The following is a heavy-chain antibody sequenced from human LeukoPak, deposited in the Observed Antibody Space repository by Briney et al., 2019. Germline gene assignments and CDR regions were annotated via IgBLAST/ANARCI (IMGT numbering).Heavy chain of an antibody. V-gene: IGHV4-59*01. Sequence: PSETLSLTCAVYGGSFSSYYWSWIRQPPGKGLEWIGYIYYSGSTNYNPSLKSRVTISVDTSKNQFSLELSSVTAADTAVYYCARDASIAARGFDPWGQGTLVTVSS. J-gene: IGHJ5*02. CDR2: IYYSGST. CDR3: ARDASIAARGFDP. D-gene: IGHD6-6*01. CDR1: GGSFSSYY.